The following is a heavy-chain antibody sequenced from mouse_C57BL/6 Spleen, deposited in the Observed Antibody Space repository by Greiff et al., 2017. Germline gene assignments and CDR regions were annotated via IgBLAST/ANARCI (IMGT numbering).Heavy chain of an antibody. D-gene: IGHD2-3*01. J-gene: IGHJ3*01. Sequence: EVHLVESGGGLVQPGGSMKLSCVASGFTFSNYWMNWVRQSPEKGLEWVAQIRLKSDSYATHYAESVKGRFTISRDDSKSSVYLQMNNLRDEDTGIYYCTEWDDGYYGFAYWGQGTLVTVSA. V-gene: IGHV6-3*01. CDR2: IRLKSDSYAT. CDR1: GFTFSNYW. CDR3: TEWDDGYYGFAY.